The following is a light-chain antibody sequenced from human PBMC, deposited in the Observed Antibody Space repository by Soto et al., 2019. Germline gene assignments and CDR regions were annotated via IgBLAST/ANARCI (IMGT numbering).Light chain of an antibody. CDR1: SSDVGGYNY. Sequence: QSVLTQPASVSGSPGQSITISCTGTSSDVGGYNYVCWYQQHPGKAPKLMIYDVSNRPSGVSNRFSGSKSGNTASLTISGLQAEDEADYYCSSYTSSSTLRVFGGGTKVTVL. CDR2: DVS. CDR3: SSYTSSSTLRV. J-gene: IGLJ2*01. V-gene: IGLV2-14*01.